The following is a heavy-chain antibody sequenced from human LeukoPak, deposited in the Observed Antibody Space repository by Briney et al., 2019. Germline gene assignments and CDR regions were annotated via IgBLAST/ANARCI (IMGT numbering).Heavy chain of an antibody. Sequence: SETLSLTCAVYGGSFSGYYWSWIRQPPGKGLEWIGRIYTSGGTNYNPSLKSRVTMSVDTSKNQFSLKLSSVTAADTAVYYCARGYSSSPGAVDYWGQGTLVTVSS. CDR1: GGSFSGYY. CDR2: IYTSGGT. CDR3: ARGYSSSPGAVDY. V-gene: IGHV4-59*10. D-gene: IGHD6-13*01. J-gene: IGHJ4*02.